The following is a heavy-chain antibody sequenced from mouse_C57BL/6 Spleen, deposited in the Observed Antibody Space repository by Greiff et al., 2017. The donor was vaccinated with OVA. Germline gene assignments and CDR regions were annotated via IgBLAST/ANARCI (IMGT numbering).Heavy chain of an antibody. Sequence: QVPPQQPWGEPVKPGALVKFFLQAFGHTFSSLWMPRVRQRPGPGLEWSGMIYPKSGSTNYNEKFKSKATLTVDKSSSTAYMQLSSLTSEDSAVYYCARDDYDEFAYWGQGTLVTVSA. CDR2: IYPKSGST. CDR1: GHTFSSLW. CDR3: ARDDYDEFAY. J-gene: IGHJ3*01. D-gene: IGHD2-4*01. V-gene: IGHV1-64*01.